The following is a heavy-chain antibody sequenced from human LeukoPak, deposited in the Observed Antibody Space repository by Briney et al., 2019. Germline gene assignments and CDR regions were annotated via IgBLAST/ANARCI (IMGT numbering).Heavy chain of an antibody. J-gene: IGHJ4*02. V-gene: IGHV4-39*07. CDR2: AYYSGNT. CDR1: GGSISSSSYY. Sequence: PSETLSLTCTVSGGSISSSSYYWGWIRQPPGKGLEWIGSAYYSGNTYYNPSLKSRVTISVDTSKKEFSLKVSSVTAADTAVYYCARVRAAAGLFDYWGQGTLVTVSS. D-gene: IGHD6-13*01. CDR3: ARVRAAAGLFDY.